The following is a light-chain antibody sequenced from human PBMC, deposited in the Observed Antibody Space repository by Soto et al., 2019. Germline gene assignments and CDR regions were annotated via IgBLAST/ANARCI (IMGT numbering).Light chain of an antibody. V-gene: IGLV1-44*01. CDR3: AAWDDSLNGFYV. Sequence: QSVLTQPPSASGTPGQRVAISCSGSSSNVGSNTVNWYQQFPETAPKLLFYSNNQRPSGVPDRFSGSKSGTSASLAISGLQSEDEADYYCAAWDDSLNGFYVFGTGTKVTV. CDR1: SSNVGSNT. J-gene: IGLJ1*01. CDR2: SNN.